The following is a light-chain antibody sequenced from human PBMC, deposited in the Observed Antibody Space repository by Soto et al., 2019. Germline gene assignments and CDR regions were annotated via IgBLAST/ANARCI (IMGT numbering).Light chain of an antibody. V-gene: IGLV2-23*02. CDR1: SSDVGSYNL. CDR2: EVS. Sequence: QSALTQPASVSGSPGQSITISCTGTSSDVGSYNLVSWYQQHPGKAPKLMIYEVSKRPSGVSNRFSGSKSGNTASLTISGLQAEDEADYYCCSYAGSSAYVFGTGTKVTXL. J-gene: IGLJ1*01. CDR3: CSYAGSSAYV.